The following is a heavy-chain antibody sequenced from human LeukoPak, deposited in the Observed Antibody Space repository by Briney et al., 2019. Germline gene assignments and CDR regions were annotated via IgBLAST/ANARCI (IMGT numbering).Heavy chain of an antibody. Sequence: GGSVRLSCGASGFTFSSSWMNWVRQAPGKGLVWVSYINSDRSSPIYADSVKGRFTVSRDNARNTLYLQMNSLRAEDTALCYCARDPLEYCSVTGCYDHWGQGALGTVSS. CDR2: INSDRSSP. V-gene: IGHV3-74*01. J-gene: IGHJ4*02. CDR1: GFTFSSSW. D-gene: IGHD2-2*01. CDR3: ARDPLEYCSVTGCYDH.